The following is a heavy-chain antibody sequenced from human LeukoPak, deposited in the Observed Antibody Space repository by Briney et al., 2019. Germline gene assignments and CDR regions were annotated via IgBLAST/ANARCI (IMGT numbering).Heavy chain of an antibody. CDR1: GFTFSSYW. CDR2: IKQDGTEK. D-gene: IGHD5-12*01. V-gene: IGHV3-7*01. CDR3: TRHVATTTLFNY. J-gene: IGHJ4*02. Sequence: PGGSLRLSCAASGFTFSSYWMSWVRQAPGKGLEWVASIKQDGTEKYYVDSVKGRFTISRDNAKNSLYLQMNSLRAEDTAVYYCTRHVATTTLFNYWGQGTQVTVSS.